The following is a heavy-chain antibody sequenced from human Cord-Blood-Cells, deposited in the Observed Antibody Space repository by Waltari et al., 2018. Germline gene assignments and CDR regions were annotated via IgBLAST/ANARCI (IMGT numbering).Heavy chain of an antibody. V-gene: IGHV3-15*01. CDR2: IKSKTDGGTT. CDR1: GFPFSTAW. D-gene: IGHD2-15*01. CDR3: TTELGSDAFDI. J-gene: IGHJ3*02. Sequence: EVQLVESGGGLVTPGGSLRLSCAASGFPFSTAWMSGARQAPGKGLEWVGRIKSKTDGGTTDYAAPVKGRFTISRDDSKNTLYLQMNSLKTEDTAVYYCTTELGSDAFDIWGQGTMVTVSS.